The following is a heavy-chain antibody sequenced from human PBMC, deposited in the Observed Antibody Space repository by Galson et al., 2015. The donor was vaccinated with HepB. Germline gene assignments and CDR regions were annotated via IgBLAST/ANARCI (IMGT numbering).Heavy chain of an antibody. CDR1: GFAFSNYA. Sequence: SLRLSCAASGFAFSNYAMHWVRQAPGKGLEWVSGISGSGGTTYYTDSVQGRFTTSRDNTRSTLYLQLNSLRAEDTAVYYCAKPNGYPYGYISWGPKPQTPYGGLDVWGQGTTVTVSS. CDR3: AKPNGYPYGYISWGPKPQTPYGGLDV. V-gene: IGHV3-23*01. D-gene: IGHD5-18*01. J-gene: IGHJ6*02. CDR2: ISGSGGTT.